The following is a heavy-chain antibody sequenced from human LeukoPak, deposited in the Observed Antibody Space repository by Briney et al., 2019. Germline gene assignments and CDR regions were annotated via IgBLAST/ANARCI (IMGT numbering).Heavy chain of an antibody. CDR3: AKSREATVSYDAFDI. J-gene: IGHJ3*02. V-gene: IGHV3-30*18. D-gene: IGHD4-11*01. Sequence: PGGSLRLSCAASGFTLSNYGIHWVRQAPGKGLEWVAVISYDGRNKYYADSVKGRFTISRDNSKNTLYLQMDSLRSDDTAVYYCAKSREATVSYDAFDIWGQGTMVTVSS. CDR2: ISYDGRNK. CDR1: GFTLSNYG.